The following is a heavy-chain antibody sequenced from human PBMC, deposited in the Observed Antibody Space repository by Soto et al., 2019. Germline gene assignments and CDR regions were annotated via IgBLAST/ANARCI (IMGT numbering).Heavy chain of an antibody. V-gene: IGHV4-34*01. CDR3: AAEGGYYFDY. CDR1: GGSFSGYY. J-gene: IGHJ4*02. CDR2: INHSGST. D-gene: IGHD3-10*01. Sequence: QVQLQQWGAGLLKPSETLSLTCAVYGGSFSGYYWSWIRQPPGKGLEWIGEINHSGSTNYNPSLKSRGTIPVDTSKNQFSLNLSSVTAADTAVYSCAAEGGYYFDYWGQGTLVTVSS.